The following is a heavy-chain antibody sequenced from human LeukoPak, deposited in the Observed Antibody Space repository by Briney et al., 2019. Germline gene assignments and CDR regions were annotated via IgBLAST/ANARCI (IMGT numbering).Heavy chain of an antibody. Sequence: SVEVSCKASGGTFSSYAISWVRQAPGQGLEWMGGIIPIFGTANYAQKFQGRVTITADESTSTAYMELSSLRSEDTAVYYCARDRAPGYSYGREYYYYMDVWGKGTTVTVSS. J-gene: IGHJ6*03. V-gene: IGHV1-69*13. D-gene: IGHD5-18*01. CDR3: ARDRAPGYSYGREYYYYMDV. CDR2: IIPIFGTA. CDR1: GGTFSSYA.